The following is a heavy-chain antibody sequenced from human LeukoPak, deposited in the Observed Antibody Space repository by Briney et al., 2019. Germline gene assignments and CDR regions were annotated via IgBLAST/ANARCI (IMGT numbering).Heavy chain of an antibody. V-gene: IGHV3-30-3*01. D-gene: IGHD6-19*01. J-gene: IGHJ5*02. Sequence: GRSLRLSCAASGFTFSSYAMHWVRQAPGKGLEWVAVISYDGSNKYYADSVKGRFTISRDNSKNTLYLQMNSLRAEDTAVYYCARGDGSGWYGSWFDPWDQGTLVTVSS. CDR3: ARGDGSGWYGSWFDP. CDR2: ISYDGSNK. CDR1: GFTFSSYA.